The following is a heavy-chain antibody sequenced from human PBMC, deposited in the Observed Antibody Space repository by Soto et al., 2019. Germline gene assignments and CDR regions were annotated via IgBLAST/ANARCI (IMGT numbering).Heavy chain of an antibody. D-gene: IGHD6-13*01. J-gene: IGHJ4*02. CDR1: GYTFTSYA. CDR3: ARGLPYSSSWYYFDY. V-gene: IGHV1-3*01. Sequence: GASVKVSCKASGYTFTSYAMHWVRQAPGQRLEWMGWINAGNGNTKYSQKFQGRVTITRDTSASTAYMELSSLRSEDTAVYYCARGLPYSSSWYYFDYWGQGTLVTVSS. CDR2: INAGNGNT.